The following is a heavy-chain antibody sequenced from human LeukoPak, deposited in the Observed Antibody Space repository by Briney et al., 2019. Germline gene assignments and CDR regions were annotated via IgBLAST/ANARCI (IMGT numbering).Heavy chain of an antibody. V-gene: IGHV1-69*04. D-gene: IGHD6-19*01. Sequence: GASVKVSCKASGGTFSSYAISCVRQAPGQGLEWMGRIIPILGIANYAQKFQGRVTITADKSTSTAYMELSSLRSEDTAVYYCARERGGAVAGTFDYWGQGTLVTVSS. J-gene: IGHJ4*02. CDR1: GGTFSSYA. CDR3: ARERGGAVAGTFDY. CDR2: IIPILGIA.